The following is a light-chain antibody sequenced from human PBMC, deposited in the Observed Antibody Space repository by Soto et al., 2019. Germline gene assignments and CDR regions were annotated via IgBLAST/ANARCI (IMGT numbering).Light chain of an antibody. Sequence: DIQMTQSPSTLSASVGDRVTITCRASQTINSWLAWYQQKPGKAPRLLIYDASSLESGVPSRFSGSGSGTEFTLPISSLQSDDFATYYWQQYSSYWTFGQGTKVEIK. CDR3: QQYSSYWT. J-gene: IGKJ1*01. V-gene: IGKV1-5*01. CDR2: DAS. CDR1: QTINSW.